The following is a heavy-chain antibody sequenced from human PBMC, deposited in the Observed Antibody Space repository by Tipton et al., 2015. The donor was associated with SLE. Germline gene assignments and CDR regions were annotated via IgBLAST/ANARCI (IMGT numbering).Heavy chain of an antibody. J-gene: IGHJ4*02. CDR2: IYYSGST. V-gene: IGHV4-59*11. D-gene: IGHD1-26*01. CDR3: ARGKYSGSLFDY. Sequence: TLSLTCTVSGGSISSHYWSWIRQPPGKGLEWIGYIYYSGSTNYNPSLKSRVTISVDTSKNQFSLKLSSVTAADTAVYYCARGKYSGSLFDYWGRGTLVTVSS. CDR1: GGSISSHY.